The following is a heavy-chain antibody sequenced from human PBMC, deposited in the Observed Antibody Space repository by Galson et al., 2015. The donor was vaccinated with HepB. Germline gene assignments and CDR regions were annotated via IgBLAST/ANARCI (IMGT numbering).Heavy chain of an antibody. V-gene: IGHV1-2*02. J-gene: IGHJ4*02. CDR3: TSGGGRYHVDY. Sequence: SVKVSCKASGYSLSDHNIHWVRQAPGQGLEWMGWISPKYGGTKNAQKFQGRGTMTRDTSISTAYMELSSLGSDATAVYYCTSGGGRYHVDYWGQGTLVTVSS. D-gene: IGHD2-15*01. CDR1: GYSLSDHN. CDR2: ISPKYGGT.